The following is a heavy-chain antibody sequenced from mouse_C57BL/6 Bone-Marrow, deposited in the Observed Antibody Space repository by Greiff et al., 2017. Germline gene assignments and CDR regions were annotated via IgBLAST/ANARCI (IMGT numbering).Heavy chain of an antibody. CDR3: ARKGDYCSSYAYAMDY. D-gene: IGHD1-1*01. Sequence: QVQLQQSGAELAKPGASVKLSCKASGYTFTSYWMHWVKQRPGQGLEWIGYINPSSGDTKYNQKFKAKATLTADKSSSTAYMQLSSLTYEDSAVYYWARKGDYCSSYAYAMDYWGRGTSVTVSS. J-gene: IGHJ4*01. V-gene: IGHV1-7*01. CDR2: INPSSGDT. CDR1: GYTFTSYW.